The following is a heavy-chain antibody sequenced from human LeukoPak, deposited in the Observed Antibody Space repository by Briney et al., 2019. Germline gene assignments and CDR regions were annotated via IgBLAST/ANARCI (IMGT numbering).Heavy chain of an antibody. CDR2: IIPIFGTA. D-gene: IGHD6-19*01. V-gene: IGHV1-69*06. CDR1: GGTFSSYA. Sequence: SVKVSCKASGGTFSSYAISWVRQAPGQGLEWMGGIIPIFGTANYAQKFQGRVTITADKYTSTAYMELSRLRSEDTAVYYCAVVAGNQFDYSGHGTPVTASS. CDR3: AVVAGNQFDY. J-gene: IGHJ4*03.